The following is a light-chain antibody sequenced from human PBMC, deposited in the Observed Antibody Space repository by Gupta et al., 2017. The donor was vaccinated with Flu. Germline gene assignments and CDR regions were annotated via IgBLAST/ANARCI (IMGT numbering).Light chain of an antibody. J-gene: IGKJ1*01. CDR3: QQDGSSKT. CDR2: GAS. Sequence: PGSLFFSPGERATPSCRASQIISSSYLAWYQQKPGQASRVLLYGASSRATGIPDRFSGSGAGTDFTLSISRLEPEDFAVYYCQQDGSSKTFGQGTKVEIK. V-gene: IGKV3-20*01. CDR1: QIISSSY.